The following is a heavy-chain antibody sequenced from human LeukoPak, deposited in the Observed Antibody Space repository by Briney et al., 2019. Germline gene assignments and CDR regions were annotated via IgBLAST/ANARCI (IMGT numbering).Heavy chain of an antibody. V-gene: IGHV1-69*05. J-gene: IGHJ4*02. Sequence: SVKVSCKASGGTFSSYAISWVRQAPGQGLEWMGGIIPIFGTANYAQKFQGRVTITTDESTSTAYMELSSLRSEDTAVYYCARDRDDYSNYVVSDYWGQGTLVTVSS. D-gene: IGHD4-11*01. CDR2: IIPIFGTA. CDR3: ARDRDDYSNYVVSDY. CDR1: GGTFSSYA.